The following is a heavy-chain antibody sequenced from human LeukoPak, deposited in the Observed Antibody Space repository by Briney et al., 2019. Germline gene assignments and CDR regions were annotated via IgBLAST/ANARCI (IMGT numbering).Heavy chain of an antibody. D-gene: IGHD6-13*01. Sequence: PGGSLRLSCAASGFTFSSYEMNWVRQAPGKGLEWVSSISSGAATIYYADSVKGRFTISRDNAKNSLYLQMNSLRAEDTAVYYCARVGVLSSSWLLYWGQGTLATVSS. J-gene: IGHJ4*02. CDR3: ARVGVLSSSWLLY. V-gene: IGHV3-48*03. CDR2: ISSGAATI. CDR1: GFTFSSYE.